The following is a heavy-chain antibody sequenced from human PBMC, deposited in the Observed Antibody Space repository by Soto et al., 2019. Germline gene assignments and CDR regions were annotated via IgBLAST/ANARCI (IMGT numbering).Heavy chain of an antibody. V-gene: IGHV3-30*18. CDR3: AKDQRAARIYYYGMDV. CDR1: GFTFRSYG. J-gene: IGHJ6*02. CDR2: ISYDGSNK. D-gene: IGHD6-6*01. Sequence: HPGGSLRLSCAASGFTFRSYGMHWVRQAPGKGLEWVAVISYDGSNKYYADSVKGRFTISRDNSKNTLYLQMNSLRAEDTAVYYCAKDQRAARIYYYGMDVWGQGTTVTVSS.